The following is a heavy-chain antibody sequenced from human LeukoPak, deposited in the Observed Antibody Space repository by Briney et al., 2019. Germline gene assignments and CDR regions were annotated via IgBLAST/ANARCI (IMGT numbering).Heavy chain of an antibody. Sequence: GGSLRLSCEASGFTFSAHYMDWVRQAPGKGLEWVGRIREKVNSYTTVYAASVKGRFTISRDDSTNSVFLQMNSLKTEDTAVYYCAKAFCSEKQCTLDSWGQGTLVSVSS. V-gene: IGHV3-72*01. CDR2: IREKVNSYTT. D-gene: IGHD3-3*01. CDR1: GFTFSAHY. J-gene: IGHJ4*02. CDR3: AKAFCSEKQCTLDS.